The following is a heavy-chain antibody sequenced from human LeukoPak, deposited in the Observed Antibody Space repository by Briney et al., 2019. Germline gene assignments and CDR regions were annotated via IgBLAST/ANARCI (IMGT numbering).Heavy chain of an antibody. V-gene: IGHV3-15*01. D-gene: IGHD5-18*01. Sequence: GGSLRLSCAASGFTFTNAWMSWVRQAPGKGLEWVGRIKGKIDGGTTDYAAPVKGRFTISRDNSKNTLYLQMNSLRAEDTAVYYCARARSSYGYGDAFDIWGQGTMVTVSS. CDR2: IKGKIDGGTT. CDR3: ARARSSYGYGDAFDI. J-gene: IGHJ3*02. CDR1: GFTFTNAW.